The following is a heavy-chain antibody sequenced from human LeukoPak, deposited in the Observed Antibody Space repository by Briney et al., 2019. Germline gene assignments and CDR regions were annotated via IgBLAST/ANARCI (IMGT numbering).Heavy chain of an antibody. CDR1: GGSISSYY. D-gene: IGHD3-22*01. V-gene: IGHV4-4*07. CDR3: ARPYYYDSRIDP. J-gene: IGHJ5*02. Sequence: SETLSLTCTVSGGSISSYYWSWIRQPAGKGLEWIAHIYNSGSTYYNPSLKSRVTMSADTSKNQLSLKLSSVTAADTAVYYCARPYYYDSRIDPWGQGILVTVSS. CDR2: IYNSGST.